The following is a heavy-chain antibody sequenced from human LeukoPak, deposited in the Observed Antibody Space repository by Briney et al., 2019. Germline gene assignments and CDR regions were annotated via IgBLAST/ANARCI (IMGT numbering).Heavy chain of an antibody. Sequence: SQTLSLTCTVSGASIRSGDYYWSWIRQPPGKGLERIGYIYDSGSTYYNPSLKSRITISVDTSENRFSLKLSSVTATDTAVYYCAGDCSGGSCYGAFDIWGQGTMVTVSS. CDR1: GASIRSGDYY. J-gene: IGHJ3*02. V-gene: IGHV4-30-4*01. CDR3: AGDCSGGSCYGAFDI. D-gene: IGHD2-15*01. CDR2: IYDSGST.